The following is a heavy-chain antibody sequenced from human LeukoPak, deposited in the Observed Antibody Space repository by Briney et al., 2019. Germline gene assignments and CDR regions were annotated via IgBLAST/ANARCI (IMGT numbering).Heavy chain of an antibody. J-gene: IGHJ6*03. CDR3: ARDRGAAAGSLYYYYYMDV. CDR1: GDSVSSNSAA. CDR2: TYYRSKWYN. Sequence: SQTLSLTCAISGDSVSSNSAAWNWIRQSPSRGLEWLGRTYYRSKWYNDYAVSVKSRITINPDTSKNQFSLQLNSVTPEDTAVYYCARDRGAAAGSLYYYYYMDVWGKGTTVTVSS. V-gene: IGHV6-1*01. D-gene: IGHD6-13*01.